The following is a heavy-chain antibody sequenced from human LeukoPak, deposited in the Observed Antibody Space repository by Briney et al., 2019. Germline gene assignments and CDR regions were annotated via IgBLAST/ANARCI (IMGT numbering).Heavy chain of an antibody. Sequence: SETLSLTCTVSGGSISSYYWSWIRQPPGKGLEWIGYIYYSGSTNYNPSLKSRVTISVDTSKNQFSLRLSSVTAADTAVYYCARWGTYASTSNWFDPWGQGTLVTVSS. CDR3: ARWGTYASTSNWFDP. CDR1: GGSISSYY. V-gene: IGHV4-59*12. CDR2: IYYSGST. D-gene: IGHD2-2*01. J-gene: IGHJ5*02.